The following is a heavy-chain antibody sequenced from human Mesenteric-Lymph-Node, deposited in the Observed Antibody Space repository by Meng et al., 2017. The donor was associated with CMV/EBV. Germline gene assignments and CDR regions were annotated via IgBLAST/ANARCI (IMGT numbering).Heavy chain of an antibody. Sequence: ASVKVSCKASGYTFTDYGINWVRQAPGQGLEWMGWISGYTGNTNYARKVQGRVTMTTDTSTSTAYMELNTLRSDDTAIYYCARDHPSYSASPHLYWGQGTLVTVSS. D-gene: IGHD6-13*01. V-gene: IGHV1-18*01. CDR1: GYTFTDYG. CDR3: ARDHPSYSASPHLY. CDR2: ISGYTGNT. J-gene: IGHJ4*02.